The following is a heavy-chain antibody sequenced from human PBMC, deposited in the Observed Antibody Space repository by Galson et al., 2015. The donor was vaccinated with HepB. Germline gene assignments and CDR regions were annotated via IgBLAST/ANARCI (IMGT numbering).Heavy chain of an antibody. J-gene: IGHJ4*02. V-gene: IGHV4-31*02. Sequence: SLRGRLTISEGMSKNQFSLKQSSVTAADTAIYYCARGSEDNYGSFDYWGQGTLVTVSS. CDR3: ARGSEDNYGSFDY. D-gene: IGHD3-10*01.